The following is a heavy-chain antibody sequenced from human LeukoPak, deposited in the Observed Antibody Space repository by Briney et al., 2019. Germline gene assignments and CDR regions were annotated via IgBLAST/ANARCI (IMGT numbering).Heavy chain of an antibody. V-gene: IGHV4-38-2*02. CDR3: ARDPRWLTPDCTSTSCYENYFDP. CDR1: GYSISSGYQ. Sequence: SETLSLTCGVSGYSISSGYQWAWIRQSPGKGLEWIGSIYHSGSAHYNPSLKSRVTISVETSKNQLSLNMYSVTAADTAVYYCARDPRWLTPDCTSTSCYENYFDPWGQGTLVTVSS. CDR2: IYHSGSA. J-gene: IGHJ5*02. D-gene: IGHD2-2*01.